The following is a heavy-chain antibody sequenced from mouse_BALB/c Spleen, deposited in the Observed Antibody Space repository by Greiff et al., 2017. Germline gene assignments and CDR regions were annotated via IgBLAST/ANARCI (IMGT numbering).Heavy chain of an antibody. Sequence: QVQLQQPGAELVKPGASVKMSCKASGYTFTSYNMHWVKQTPGQGLEWIGAIYPGNGDTSYNQKFKGKATLTADKSSSTAYMQLSSLTSEDSAVYYCARGALWLRRGDWYFDVWGAGTTVTVSS. V-gene: IGHV1-12*01. D-gene: IGHD2-2*01. CDR1: GYTFTSYN. CDR2: IYPGNGDT. CDR3: ARGALWLRRGDWYFDV. J-gene: IGHJ1*01.